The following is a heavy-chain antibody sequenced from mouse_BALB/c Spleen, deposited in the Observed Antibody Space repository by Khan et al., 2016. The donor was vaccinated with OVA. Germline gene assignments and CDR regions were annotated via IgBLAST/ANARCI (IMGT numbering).Heavy chain of an antibody. CDR3: ARDSNFDY. J-gene: IGHJ2*01. Sequence: DVQLVESGGGLVQSGGSRKLSCAASGFTFSRFGMHWVRQAPEKGLEWVAYISSGSSTIYYADTVKGRFTISRDNPKNTLFLQMTSLRSEDTAMYYCARDSNFDYWGQGTTLTVSS. CDR2: ISSGSSTI. V-gene: IGHV5-17*02. CDR1: GFTFSRFG.